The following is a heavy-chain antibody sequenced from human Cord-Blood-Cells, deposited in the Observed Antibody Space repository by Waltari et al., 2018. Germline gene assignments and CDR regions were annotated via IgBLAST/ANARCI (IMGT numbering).Heavy chain of an antibody. D-gene: IGHD1-20*01. J-gene: IGHJ4*02. CDR1: GYSISSGYY. CDR3: ARDVTDLDY. V-gene: IGHV4-38-2*02. CDR2: IYHSGST. Sequence: QAQLQESGPGLVKPSDTQPPTCALSGYSISSGYYWGWIRQPPGKGLEWIGSIYHSGSTYYNPSLKSRVTISVDTSKNQFYLKLSSVTAADTAVYYCARDVTDLDYWGQGTLVTVSS.